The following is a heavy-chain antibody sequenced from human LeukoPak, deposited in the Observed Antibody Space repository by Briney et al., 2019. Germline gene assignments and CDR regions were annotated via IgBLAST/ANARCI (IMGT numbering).Heavy chain of an antibody. CDR2: ISTSSIYI. J-gene: IGHJ4*02. Sequence: GGSLRLSCAASGFTFSSYSMNWARQAPGKGLEWVSSISTSSIYIYYADSLKGRFTISRDNAKNSLYLQMNSLRAEDTAVYYCASLRERSYYARGFDYWGQGTLVTVSS. V-gene: IGHV3-21*01. CDR1: GFTFSSYS. D-gene: IGHD1-26*01. CDR3: ASLRERSYYARGFDY.